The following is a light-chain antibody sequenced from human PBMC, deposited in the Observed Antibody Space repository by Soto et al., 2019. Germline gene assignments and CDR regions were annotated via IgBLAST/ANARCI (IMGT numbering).Light chain of an antibody. CDR2: EVS. V-gene: IGLV2-14*01. Sequence: ALTQPASVSGSPGQSITISCTGTSSDVGGYNYVSWYQQHPGKAPKLMIYEVSDRPSGVSNRFSGSKSGNTASLTISGLQAEDEADYYCSSYTITSTYVFGTGTKVT. CDR3: SSYTITSTYV. CDR1: SSDVGGYNY. J-gene: IGLJ1*01.